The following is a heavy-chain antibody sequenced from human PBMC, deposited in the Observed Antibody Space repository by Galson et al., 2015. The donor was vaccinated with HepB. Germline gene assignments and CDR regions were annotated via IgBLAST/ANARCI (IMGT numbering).Heavy chain of an antibody. V-gene: IGHV2-70*04. CDR2: IEWDDKK. Sequence: PALVKPTQTLTLTCTFSGFSLNPEEPRVSWIRQPPGKALEWLARIEWDDKKFYSASLRTRLTISKDTSRNPVVLKLTNVDPVDTAMYNWVEIGPVAIDSWGQGSRV. CDR1: GFSLNPEEPR. J-gene: IGHJ5*02. CDR3: VEIGPVAIDS. D-gene: IGHD5-12*01.